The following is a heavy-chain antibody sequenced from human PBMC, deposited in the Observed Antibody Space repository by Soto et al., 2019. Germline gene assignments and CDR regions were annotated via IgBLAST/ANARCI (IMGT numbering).Heavy chain of an antibody. V-gene: IGHV4-59*08. J-gene: IGHJ5*02. D-gene: IGHD3-10*01. CDR2: IYYSGST. CDR1: GGSISSFY. Sequence: SETLCLTCTVLGGSISSFYWSWIRKPPGKGLEWIGYIYYSGSTNYNPSLKSRVTISVDTSKNQFSLKLSSVTAADTAVYYCARYYGEPARAWFDPWGQGTLVTVSS. CDR3: ARYYGEPARAWFDP.